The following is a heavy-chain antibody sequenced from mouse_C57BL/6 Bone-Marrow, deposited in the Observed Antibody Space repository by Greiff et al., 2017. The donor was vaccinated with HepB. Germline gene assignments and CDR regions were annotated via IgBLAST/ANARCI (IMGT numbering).Heavy chain of an antibody. CDR2: ISYDGSN. CDR3: ARPSMDY. J-gene: IGHJ4*01. V-gene: IGHV3-6*01. Sequence: VQLKESGPGLVKPSQSLSLTCSVTGYSITSGYYWNWIRQFPGNKLEWMGYISYDGSNNYNPSLKNRISITRDTSKNQFFLKLNSVTTEDTATYYCARPSMDYWGQGTSVTVSS. CDR1: GYSITSGYY.